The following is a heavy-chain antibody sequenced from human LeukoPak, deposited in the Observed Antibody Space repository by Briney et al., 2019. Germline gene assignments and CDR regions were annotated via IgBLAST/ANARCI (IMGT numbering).Heavy chain of an antibody. V-gene: IGHV3-23*01. D-gene: IGHD1-14*01. J-gene: IGHJ4*02. CDR1: GFTFSNYA. CDR2: ISSGDIT. Sequence: GGSLRLSCAASGFTFSNYAMSWVRQAPGKGLEWVSAISSGDITYYADSVKGRFTISRDNSKNTLYLQMNSLRAEDTAVYYCANGGFPRTNFDYWGQGTLVTVSS. CDR3: ANGGFPRTNFDY.